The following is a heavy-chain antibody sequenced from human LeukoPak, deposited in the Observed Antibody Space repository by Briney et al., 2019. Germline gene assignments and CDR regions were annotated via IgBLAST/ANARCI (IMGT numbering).Heavy chain of an antibody. CDR3: ARDGGVTGYDLLDY. Sequence: GGSLRLSCVASGFTFSSFWMTWVRQAPGEGLEWMGNINQEGSEKNYADSVKGRFIISRDNAKNSVYLQLNSLTAEDTAVYYCARDGGVTGYDLLDYWGQGTLVTVSS. V-gene: IGHV3-7*01. CDR1: GFTFSSFW. CDR2: INQEGSEK. D-gene: IGHD5-12*01. J-gene: IGHJ4*02.